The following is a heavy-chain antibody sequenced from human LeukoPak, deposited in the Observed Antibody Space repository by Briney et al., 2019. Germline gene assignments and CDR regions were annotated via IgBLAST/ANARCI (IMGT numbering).Heavy chain of an antibody. V-gene: IGHV3-7*01. CDR2: IKQDGSEK. J-gene: IGHJ4*02. D-gene: IGHD3-10*01. CDR1: GFTFSSYW. CDR3: ASPLRARWILWRY. Sequence: QTGGSLRLSCAASGFTFSSYWMSWVRQAPGKGLEWVANIKQDGSEKYYVDSVKGRFTISRDNAKNSLYLQMNSLRAEDTAVYYCASPLRARWILWRYWGQGTLVTVSS.